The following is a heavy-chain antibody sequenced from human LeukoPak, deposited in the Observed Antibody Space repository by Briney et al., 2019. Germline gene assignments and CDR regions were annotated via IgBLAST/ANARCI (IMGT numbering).Heavy chain of an antibody. V-gene: IGHV3-23*01. CDR2: ISGGGGTT. Sequence: GGSLRLSCAASGFTFNTYAMSWVRQAPGKGLEWVSGISGGGGTTYYADSVKGRFTISRDNSKNTLYLQMNSLRAEDTAVYYCAKAMTNGYGDYLHWGQGTLVTVSS. CDR1: GFTFNTYA. D-gene: IGHD4-17*01. J-gene: IGHJ4*02. CDR3: AKAMTNGYGDYLH.